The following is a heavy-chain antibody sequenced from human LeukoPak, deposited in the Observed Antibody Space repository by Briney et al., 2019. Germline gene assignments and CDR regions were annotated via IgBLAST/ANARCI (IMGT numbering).Heavy chain of an antibody. CDR2: IYYSGST. Sequence: PSETLSLTCTVSGGSISSYYWSWIRQPPGKGLDWIGYIYYSGSTNYNPSLKSRVTISVDTSKNQFSLKLSSVTAADTAVYYCAREASITIFGVVTNWFDPWGQGTLVTVSS. V-gene: IGHV4-59*01. J-gene: IGHJ5*02. D-gene: IGHD3-3*01. CDR3: AREASITIFGVVTNWFDP. CDR1: GGSISSYY.